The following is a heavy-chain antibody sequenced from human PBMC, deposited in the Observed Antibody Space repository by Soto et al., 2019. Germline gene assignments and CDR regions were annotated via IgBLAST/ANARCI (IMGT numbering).Heavy chain of an antibody. CDR3: AIDMLGSNPRSI. D-gene: IGHD4-4*01. Sequence: QVQLVQSGAEVKKPGASVKFSCKASGYTLTGYYMHWVRQAPGQGLEWMGWFNTNSGGTNYAQKFQGRVTMTRDTSISTAYMELSRLRSDDTAVYYCAIDMLGSNPRSIWGQGTLVTVSS. J-gene: IGHJ4*02. CDR2: FNTNSGGT. V-gene: IGHV1-2*02. CDR1: GYTLTGYY.